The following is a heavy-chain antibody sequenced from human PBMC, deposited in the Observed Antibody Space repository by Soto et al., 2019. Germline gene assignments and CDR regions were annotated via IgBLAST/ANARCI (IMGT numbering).Heavy chain of an antibody. J-gene: IGHJ1*01. D-gene: IGHD3-22*01. CDR3: ARDTTTSYYYDSSGHLFQH. CDR2: ISAYNGNT. CDR1: GYTFTSYG. Sequence: GASVKVSCKASGYTFTSYGISWVRQAPGQGLEWMGWISAYNGNTNYAQKLQGRVTMTTDTSTSTAYMELRSLRSDDTAVYYCARDTTTSYYYDSSGHLFQHWGQGTLVTVSS. V-gene: IGHV1-18*01.